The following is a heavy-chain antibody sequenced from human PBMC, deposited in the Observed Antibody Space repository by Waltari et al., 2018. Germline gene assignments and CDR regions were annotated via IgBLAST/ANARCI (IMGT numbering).Heavy chain of an antibody. V-gene: IGHV4-61*02. D-gene: IGHD6-19*01. CDR2: IYTSGST. J-gene: IGHJ4*02. CDR1: GGSISSGSYY. Sequence: QVQLQESGPGLVKPSQTLSLTCTVPGGSISSGSYYWSWIRQPAGKGLEWIGRIYTSGSTNYNPSLKSRVTISVDTSKNQFSLKLSSVTAADTAVYHCARDSSSGWYIDYWGQGTLVTVSS. CDR3: ARDSSSGWYIDY.